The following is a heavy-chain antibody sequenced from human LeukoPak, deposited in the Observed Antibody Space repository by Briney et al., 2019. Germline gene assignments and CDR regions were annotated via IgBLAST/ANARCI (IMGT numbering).Heavy chain of an antibody. CDR3: AKGSRIVVVVAADY. CDR2: ISYDGSNK. J-gene: IGHJ4*02. CDR1: GFTFSSYG. V-gene: IGHV3-30*18. D-gene: IGHD2-15*01. Sequence: GGSLRHSCAASGFTFSSYGMHWVRQAPGKGLEWVAVISYDGSNKYYADSVKGRFTISRDNSKNTLYLQMNSLRAEDTAVYYCAKGSRIVVVVAADYWGQGTLVTVSS.